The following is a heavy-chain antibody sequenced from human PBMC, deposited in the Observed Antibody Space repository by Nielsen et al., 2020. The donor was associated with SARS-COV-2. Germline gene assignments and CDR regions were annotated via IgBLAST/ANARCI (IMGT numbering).Heavy chain of an antibody. J-gene: IGHJ4*02. D-gene: IGHD6-13*01. CDR3: ARGGRYSSSWFFY. CDR1: GFTFSSYS. V-gene: IGHV4-34*01. CDR2: INHSGST. Sequence: ESLKISCAASGFTFSSYSMNWVRQPPGKGLEWIGEINHSGSTNYNPSLKSRVTISVDTSKNQFSLKLSSVTAADTAVYYCARGGRYSSSWFFYWGQGTLVTVSS.